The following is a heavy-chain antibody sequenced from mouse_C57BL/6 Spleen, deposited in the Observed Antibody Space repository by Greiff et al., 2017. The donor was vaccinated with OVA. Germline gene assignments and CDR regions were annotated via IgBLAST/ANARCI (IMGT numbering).Heavy chain of an antibody. D-gene: IGHD2-4*01. J-gene: IGHJ2*01. V-gene: IGHV5-17*01. CDR3: ARWRIYYDYDDYFDY. Sequence: EVQLVESGGGLVKPGGSLKLSCAASGFTFSDYGMHWVRQALEKGLEWVAYISSGSSTIYYADTVKGRFTLSRDNAKNTLFLQMTSLMSEDTAMYYCARWRIYYDYDDYFDYWGQGTTLTVSS. CDR2: ISSGSSTI. CDR1: GFTFSDYG.